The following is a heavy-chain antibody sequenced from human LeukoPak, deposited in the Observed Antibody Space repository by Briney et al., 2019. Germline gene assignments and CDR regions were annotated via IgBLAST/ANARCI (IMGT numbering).Heavy chain of an antibody. CDR2: IYYSGST. Sequence: SETLSLTCTVSGGSISSYYWSGIGQPPGREVEGIGYIYYSGSTNYNPCLKSRGTISVDTSKNQFSLKLSSVTAADTAVYYCASGYSYGPLYYYGMDVWGKGTTVTVSS. D-gene: IGHD5-18*01. J-gene: IGHJ6*04. V-gene: IGHV4-59*01. CDR1: GGSISSYY. CDR3: ASGYSYGPLYYYGMDV.